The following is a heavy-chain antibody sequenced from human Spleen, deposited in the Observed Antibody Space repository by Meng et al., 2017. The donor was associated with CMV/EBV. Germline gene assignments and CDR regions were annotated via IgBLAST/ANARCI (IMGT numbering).Heavy chain of an antibody. CDR1: GGSISSSSYY. Sequence: GSLRLSCTVSGGSISSSSYYWGWIRQTPGKGLEWIGAIYYGGNTYYNPSLASRVTISVETSKNQFSLKLSSVTAADTAVYYCARPGYCSSTSCYHYYYYGMDVWGQGTTVTVSS. CDR3: ARPGYCSSTSCYHYYYYGMDV. D-gene: IGHD2-2*01. V-gene: IGHV4-39*07. CDR2: IYYGGNT. J-gene: IGHJ6*02.